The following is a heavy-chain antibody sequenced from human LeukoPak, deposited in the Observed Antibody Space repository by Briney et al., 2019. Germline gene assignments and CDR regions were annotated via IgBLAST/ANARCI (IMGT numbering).Heavy chain of an antibody. V-gene: IGHV4-34*01. J-gene: IGHJ4*02. D-gene: IGHD2-2*02. CDR1: GGSFSGYY. CDR3: ARALGYCSSTSCYIDY. Sequence: SETLSLTCAVYGGSFSGYYWSWIRQPPGKGLEWIGEINHSGSTNYNPSLKSRVTISVDTSKNQFSLKLSSVTAADTAVYYWARALGYCSSTSCYIDYWGQGTLVTVSS. CDR2: INHSGST.